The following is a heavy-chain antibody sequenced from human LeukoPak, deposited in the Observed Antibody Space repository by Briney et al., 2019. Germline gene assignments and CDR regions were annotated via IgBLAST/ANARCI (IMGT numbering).Heavy chain of an antibody. J-gene: IGHJ4*02. CDR1: GFTFSSYE. D-gene: IGHD3-10*01. Sequence: PGGSLRLSCAASGFTFSSYEMNWVRQAPGKELEWVSYISSSGSTIYYADSVKGRFTISRDNAKNSLYLQMNSLRAEDTAVYYCARDAMVRGVISRWDYWGKGTLVTVSS. V-gene: IGHV3-48*03. CDR3: ARDAMVRGVISRWDY. CDR2: ISSSGSTI.